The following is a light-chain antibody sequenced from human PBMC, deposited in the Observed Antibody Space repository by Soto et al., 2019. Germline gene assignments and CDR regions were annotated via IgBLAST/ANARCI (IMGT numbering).Light chain of an antibody. CDR1: QSVGKY. Sequence: VMTQSPATLSLSPGERATLSCRASQSVGKYLVWYQQKPGQAPRLLIYDASNRATGIPARFSGSVSGTEFTLTISSLQSEDFAVYYCQQYNNWPPKTFGQGTLLE. CDR3: QQYNNWPPKT. J-gene: IGKJ5*01. V-gene: IGKV3D-15*01. CDR2: DAS.